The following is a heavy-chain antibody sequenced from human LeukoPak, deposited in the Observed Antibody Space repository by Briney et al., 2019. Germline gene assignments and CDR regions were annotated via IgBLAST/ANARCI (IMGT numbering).Heavy chain of an antibody. D-gene: IGHD3-22*01. V-gene: IGHV3-20*04. CDR2: INWSGGST. Sequence: PGGSLRLSCVASGLNFDDSAMHWVRQAPGKGLEWVSGINWSGGSTAYADSVKGRFTISRDNAKNSLYLQMHSLRAEDTALYYCARDLPQIEYWGQGTLVTVSS. CDR3: ARDLPQIEY. CDR1: GLNFDDSA. J-gene: IGHJ4*02.